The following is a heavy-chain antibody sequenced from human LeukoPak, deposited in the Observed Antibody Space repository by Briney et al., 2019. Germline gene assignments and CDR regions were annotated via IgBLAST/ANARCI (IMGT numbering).Heavy chain of an antibody. CDR2: INPNSGGT. J-gene: IGHJ4*02. V-gene: IGHV1-2*02. CDR1: GFTFTGYY. Sequence: ASVKVSCKASGFTFTGYYMHWVRQAPGQGLEWMGWINPNSGGTNYAQKFQGRVTMTRDMSTSTVYMELSSLRSEDTAVYYCARDTYSSSWYGYWGQGTLVTVSS. D-gene: IGHD6-13*01. CDR3: ARDTYSSSWYGY.